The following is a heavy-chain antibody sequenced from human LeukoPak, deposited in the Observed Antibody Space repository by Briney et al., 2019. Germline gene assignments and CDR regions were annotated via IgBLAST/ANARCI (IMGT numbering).Heavy chain of an antibody. CDR2: YSGNT. CDR3: ARVGIDYSGNIIKYYFDY. V-gene: IGHV4-59*01. CDR1: GGSMRDYY. D-gene: IGHD4-23*01. J-gene: IGHJ4*02. Sequence: SETLSLTCTVSGGSMRDYYWSWIRQPPGRGLEWIGYSGNTNYNPSLRSRVIISVDTSKNQFSLKLSPVTTADTAVYYCARVGIDYSGNIIKYYFDYWGQGTLVTVSS.